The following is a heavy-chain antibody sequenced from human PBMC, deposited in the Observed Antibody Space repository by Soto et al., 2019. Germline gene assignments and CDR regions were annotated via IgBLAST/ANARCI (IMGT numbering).Heavy chain of an antibody. Sequence: QVQMVQSGAEVTKPGASVKVSCKASGYTFSNYGFTWVRQVPGQGLEWMGWISAYNGKTNYAQELQGRVTMTTDTATSTVYMELRSLRSDDTAVYYWARGGATSGGLDYWGQGTLVTVSS. J-gene: IGHJ4*02. CDR2: ISAYNGKT. CDR1: GYTFSNYG. V-gene: IGHV1-18*01. D-gene: IGHD3-10*01. CDR3: ARGGATSGGLDY.